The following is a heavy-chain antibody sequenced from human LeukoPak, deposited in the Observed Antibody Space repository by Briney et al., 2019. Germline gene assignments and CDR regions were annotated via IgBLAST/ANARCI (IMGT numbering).Heavy chain of an antibody. J-gene: IGHJ4*02. CDR1: GGSISSSY. Sequence: PSETLSLTCTVSGGSISSSYWSWIRQPPGKGLEWIGYIYYSGSPNYNPSLKSRVTISVDTSKNQFSLKLTSVTAADTAVYYCVGDGGNGAFDYWGQGNLVTVSS. CDR3: VGDGGNGAFDY. D-gene: IGHD4-23*01. V-gene: IGHV4-59*01. CDR2: IYYSGSP.